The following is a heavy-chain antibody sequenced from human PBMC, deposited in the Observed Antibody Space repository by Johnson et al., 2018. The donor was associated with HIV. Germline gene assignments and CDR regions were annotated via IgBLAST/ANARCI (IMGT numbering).Heavy chain of an antibody. CDR3: AAYYDSSGYPRFGDAFDI. Sequence: VQLVESGGGVVRPGGSLRLSCAASGFTFDDYGMSWVRQAPGKGLEWVSGINWNGGNTGYADSVKGRLTISRDNAKNSLYLQMNSLRAEDTALYYCAAYYDSSGYPRFGDAFDIWGQGTMVTVS. J-gene: IGHJ3*02. V-gene: IGHV3-20*04. CDR2: INWNGGNT. CDR1: GFTFDDYG. D-gene: IGHD3-22*01.